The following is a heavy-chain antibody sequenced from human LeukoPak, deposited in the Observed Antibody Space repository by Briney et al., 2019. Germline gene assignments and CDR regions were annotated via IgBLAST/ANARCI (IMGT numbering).Heavy chain of an antibody. CDR3: ARHPRITDAFDI. CDR1: GGSISNYY. D-gene: IGHD1-14*01. Sequence: SETLSLTCTVSGGSISNYYWTWIRQPPGKRLEWIAYVSYSGSSSSNPSLESRVTISVDMSKNQFSLKLTSVTAADTAVYYCARHPRITDAFDIWGQGTMVTVSS. J-gene: IGHJ3*02. V-gene: IGHV4-59*08. CDR2: VSYSGSS.